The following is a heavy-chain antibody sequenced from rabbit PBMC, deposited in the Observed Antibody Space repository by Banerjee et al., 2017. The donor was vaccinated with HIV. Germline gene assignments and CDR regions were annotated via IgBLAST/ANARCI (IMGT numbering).Heavy chain of an antibody. V-gene: IGHV1S40*01. CDR3: ARDLPGVVGWNFGL. CDR2: IGIRSGTT. Sequence: QSLEESGGDLVKPGASLTLTCTASGFSFSGGAYKCWVRQAPGKGLDWIACIGIRSGTTHYASWAKGRFTISKTSSTTVTLQMTSLTAADTATYLCARDLPGVVGWNFGLWGPGTLVTVS. D-gene: IGHD3-1*01. J-gene: IGHJ4*01. CDR1: GFSFSGGAY.